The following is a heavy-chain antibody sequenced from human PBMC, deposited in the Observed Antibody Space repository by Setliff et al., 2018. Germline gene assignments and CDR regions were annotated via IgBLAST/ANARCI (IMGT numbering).Heavy chain of an antibody. Sequence: SETLSLTCTVTGGSFDSGTHYWSWIRQPAGKVPEWIGLIQGTGNTNYNPSLNSRVSVSVDTPTNQFSLKVFSVTAADTAVYYCRFWSSYYKNDYWAQGTLVTVSS. CDR2: IQGTGNT. CDR1: GGSFDSGTHY. D-gene: IGHD3-3*01. CDR3: RFWSSYYKNDY. V-gene: IGHV4-61*10. J-gene: IGHJ4*02.